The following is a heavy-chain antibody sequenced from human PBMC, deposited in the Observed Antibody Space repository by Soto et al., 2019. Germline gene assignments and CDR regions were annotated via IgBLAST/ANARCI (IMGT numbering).Heavy chain of an antibody. J-gene: IGHJ6*02. CDR2: ISGSGGST. CDR1: GFTFSSYA. D-gene: IGHD2-8*01. Sequence: PGGSLRLSCAASGFTFSSYAMSWVRQAPGKGLEWVSAISGSGGSTYYADSVKGRFTISRDNSKNTLYLQMNSLRAEDTAVYYCEGNGGHYYYYGMDVWGQGTTVTVSS. CDR3: EGNGGHYYYYGMDV. V-gene: IGHV3-23*01.